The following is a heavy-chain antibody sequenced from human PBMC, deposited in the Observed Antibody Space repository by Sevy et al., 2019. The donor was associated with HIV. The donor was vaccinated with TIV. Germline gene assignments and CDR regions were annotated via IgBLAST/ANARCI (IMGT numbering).Heavy chain of an antibody. V-gene: IGHV3-21*01. CDR2: ISSSSSYI. D-gene: IGHD6-13*01. CDR3: ARGTTSSSCYFDY. Sequence: GRSLRLSCAASGFTFSSYSMNWVRQAPGKGLEWVSSISSSSSYIYYADSVKGRFTISRDNAKNSLNLQMNSLRAEDTAVYYCARGTTSSSCYFDYWGQGTLVTVSS. J-gene: IGHJ4*02. CDR1: GFTFSSYS.